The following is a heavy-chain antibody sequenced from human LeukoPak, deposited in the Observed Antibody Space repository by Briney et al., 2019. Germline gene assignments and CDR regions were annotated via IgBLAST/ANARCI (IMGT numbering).Heavy chain of an antibody. V-gene: IGHV3-21*01. CDR1: GFTFSTYS. J-gene: IGHJ3*02. CDR3: ARTSLRTFHI. Sequence: PGGSLRLSCAASGFTFSTYSVNWVRQAPGKGLQWVSSISSSSRYIYYADSVKGRFTISRDNAKNSLYLQMNSLRDEDTAVYYCARTSLRTFHIWGQGTMVTVSS. CDR2: ISSSSRYI.